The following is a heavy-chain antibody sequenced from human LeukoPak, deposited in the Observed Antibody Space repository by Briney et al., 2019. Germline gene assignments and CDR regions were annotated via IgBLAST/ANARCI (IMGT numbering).Heavy chain of an antibody. J-gene: IGHJ4*02. CDR1: GFTFSWYA. V-gene: IGHV3-23*01. Sequence: PGGSLRLSCAASGFTFSWYAMSWVRQAPEKGLEWVSAISGSAGSPHYADSVRGRFTISRDNSRDTLYLQMNSLRAEDTAVYYCAKDLQVSSAYHFDYWGQGTLVSVSS. CDR3: AKDLQVSSAYHFDY. CDR2: ISGSAGSP. D-gene: IGHD6-19*01.